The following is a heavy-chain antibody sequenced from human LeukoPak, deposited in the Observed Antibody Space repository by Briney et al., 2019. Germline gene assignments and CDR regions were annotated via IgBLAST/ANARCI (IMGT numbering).Heavy chain of an antibody. CDR1: GGSISSSSDY. J-gene: IGHJ3*02. D-gene: IGHD2-21*02. CDR3: ARYRNCGSDCYDAFDI. Sequence: PSETLSLTCTVSGGSISSSSDYWGWIRQPPGKGLEWIGGIYHRGSTYYNPSLKSRVTISVDTSKNQFSLKLNSVTAADTAVYYCARYRNCGSDCYDAFDIWGQGTMVTVSS. CDR2: IYHRGST. V-gene: IGHV4-39*07.